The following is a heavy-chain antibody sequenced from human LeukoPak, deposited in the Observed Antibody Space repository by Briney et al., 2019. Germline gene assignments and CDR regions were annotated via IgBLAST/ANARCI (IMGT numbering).Heavy chain of an antibody. CDR1: GGSISSGGYY. Sequence: PSQTLSLTCTVSGGSISSGGYYWSWIRQHPGKGLEWIGYIYYSGSTYYNPSLKSRVTISVDTSKNQFSLKLSPVTAADTAVYYCAREPRDSSGYYYGVTAFDIWGQGTMVTVSS. V-gene: IGHV4-31*03. D-gene: IGHD3-22*01. CDR2: IYYSGST. J-gene: IGHJ3*02. CDR3: AREPRDSSGYYYGVTAFDI.